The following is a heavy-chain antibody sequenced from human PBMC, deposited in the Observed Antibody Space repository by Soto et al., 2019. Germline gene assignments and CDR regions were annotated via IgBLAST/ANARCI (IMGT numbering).Heavy chain of an antibody. V-gene: IGHV4-30-4*01. J-gene: IGHJ5*02. D-gene: IGHD3-22*01. CDR1: GGSISSGDYY. Sequence: SETLSLTCTVSGGSISSGDYYWSWIRQPPGKGLEWTGYIYYSGSTYYNPSLKSRVTISVDTSKNQFSLKLSSVTAADTAVYYCARDGPYDSSGYYSEDWFDPWGQGTLVTVSS. CDR3: ARDGPYDSSGYYSEDWFDP. CDR2: IYYSGST.